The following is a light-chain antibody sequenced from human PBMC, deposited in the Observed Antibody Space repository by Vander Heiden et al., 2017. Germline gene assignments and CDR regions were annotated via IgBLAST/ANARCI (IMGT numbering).Light chain of an antibody. CDR2: DTS. V-gene: IGKV1-12*01. Sequence: DIQMTQSPSSVAASVGRRVKSALWASQDITNLLAWYQQKPGKAPKLLIFDTSNLESGVPSRFRGSGSGTDFTLTISSLQPEDYATYYCQQANSVPLTFGPGTKVDIK. J-gene: IGKJ3*01. CDR1: QDITNL. CDR3: QQANSVPLT.